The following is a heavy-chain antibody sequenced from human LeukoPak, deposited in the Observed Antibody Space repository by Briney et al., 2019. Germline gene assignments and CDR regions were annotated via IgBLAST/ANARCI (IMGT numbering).Heavy chain of an antibody. CDR3: ARVRRLLQLGFDL. CDR1: GDPISSYY. Sequence: SVTLTLPCTVSGDPISSYYWSWLRQPPGKGLEWLGYIYYRGSTNYNPSLKRRVTISVDTSKNQFSLKLSSVTAADTAVYYCARVRRLLQLGFDLWGQGTLVTVSS. D-gene: IGHD5-24*01. CDR2: IYYRGST. J-gene: IGHJ5*02. V-gene: IGHV4-59*07.